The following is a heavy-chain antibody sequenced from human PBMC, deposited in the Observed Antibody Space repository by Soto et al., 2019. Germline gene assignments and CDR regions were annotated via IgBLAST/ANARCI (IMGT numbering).Heavy chain of an antibody. CDR2: INAGNGNT. D-gene: IGHD6-13*01. CDR3: ASDRRPGIAAAGTDWFDP. J-gene: IGHJ5*02. Sequence: QVQLVQSGAEEKKPGASVKVSCKASGYTFTSYAMHWVRQAPGQRLEWMGWINAGNGNTKYSQKFQGRVTITRDTSASTAYMELSSLRSEDTAVYYCASDRRPGIAAAGTDWFDPWGQGTLVTVSS. CDR1: GYTFTSYA. V-gene: IGHV1-3*05.